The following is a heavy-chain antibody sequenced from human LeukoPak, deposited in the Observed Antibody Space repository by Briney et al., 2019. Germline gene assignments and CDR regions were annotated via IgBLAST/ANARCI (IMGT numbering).Heavy chain of an antibody. J-gene: IGHJ4*02. CDR1: GFTFSSYA. CDR3: ASRIAAAGVDY. V-gene: IGHV3-23*01. Sequence: GGSLRLSCAASGFTFSSYAMSWVRQAPGKGLEWVSSISGNGGSTYDAVSVQGRFTISRDNSKNALYLQMNSLRAEDTAVYYCASRIAAAGVDYWGQGTLVTVSS. CDR2: ISGNGGST. D-gene: IGHD6-13*01.